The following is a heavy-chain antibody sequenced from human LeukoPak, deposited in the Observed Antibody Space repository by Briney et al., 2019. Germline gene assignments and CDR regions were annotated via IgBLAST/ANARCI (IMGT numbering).Heavy chain of an antibody. CDR1: GLTFSTYA. D-gene: IGHD4-11*01. Sequence: PGGSLRLSCAASGLTFSTYAMSWVRQAPGKGLEWVSLISGSGGSTYYADSVKGRFTISRDNGKNTLSLQMNSLRAEDTALYYCAKERLTTTTFDSWGRGTLVTVSS. CDR2: ISGSGGST. J-gene: IGHJ4*02. CDR3: AKERLTTTTFDS. V-gene: IGHV3-23*01.